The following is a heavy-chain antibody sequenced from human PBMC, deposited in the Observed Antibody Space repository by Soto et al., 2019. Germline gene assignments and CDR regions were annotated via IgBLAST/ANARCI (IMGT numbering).Heavy chain of an antibody. CDR2: ISGSGGST. V-gene: IGHV3-23*01. Sequence: EVQLLESGGGLVQPGGSLRLSCAASGFTFSSYAMSWVRQAPGKGLEWVSDISGSGGSTYYADSVKGRFTISRDKSKSTLYLQMRSLRAEEMAVSYCARNVWGITILGGLEAGGQGT. J-gene: IGHJ6*02. CDR1: GFTFSSYA. D-gene: IGHD3-9*01. CDR3: ARNVWGITILGGLEA.